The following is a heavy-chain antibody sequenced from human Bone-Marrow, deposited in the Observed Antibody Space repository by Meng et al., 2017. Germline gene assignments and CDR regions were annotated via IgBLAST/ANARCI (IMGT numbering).Heavy chain of an antibody. D-gene: IGHD6-13*01. Sequence: ASVKVFCKASGYTFTSYYMHWVRQAPGQGLEWMGWISAYNGNTNYAQKLQGRVTMTTDTSTSTAYMELRSLRSDDTAVYYCARVLVHKPGYSSSPRYAFDIWGQGTMVTVSS. CDR2: ISAYNGNT. V-gene: IGHV1-18*04. J-gene: IGHJ3*02. CDR3: ARVLVHKPGYSSSPRYAFDI. CDR1: GYTFTSYY.